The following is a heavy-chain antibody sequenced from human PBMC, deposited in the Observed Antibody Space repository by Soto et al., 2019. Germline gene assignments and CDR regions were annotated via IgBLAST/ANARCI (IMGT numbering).Heavy chain of an antibody. CDR3: AREPTVTTGIYYYYGMDV. J-gene: IGHJ6*02. V-gene: IGHV1-69*13. Sequence: RASVKVSCKASGGTFSSYSISWVLQAPGQGLEWMGGIIPIFGTANYAQKFQGRVTITADESTSTAYMELSSLRSEDTAVYYCAREPTVTTGIYYYYGMDVWGQGTTVTVSS. CDR2: IIPIFGTA. CDR1: GGTFSSYS. D-gene: IGHD4-17*01.